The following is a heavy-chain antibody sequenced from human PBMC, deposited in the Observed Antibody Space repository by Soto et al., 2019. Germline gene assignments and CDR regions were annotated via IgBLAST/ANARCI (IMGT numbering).Heavy chain of an antibody. V-gene: IGHV3-53*01. D-gene: IGHD4-17*01. CDR1: GFTVSSNY. CDR2: IYSGGST. J-gene: IGHJ6*03. Sequence: GGSLRLSCAASGFTVSSNYMSWVRQAPGKGLEWVSVIYSGGSTYYADSVKGRFTISRDNSKNTLYLQMNSLRAEDTAVYYCARDFYGDYYYYYMDVWGKGTTVTVSS. CDR3: ARDFYGDYYYYYMDV.